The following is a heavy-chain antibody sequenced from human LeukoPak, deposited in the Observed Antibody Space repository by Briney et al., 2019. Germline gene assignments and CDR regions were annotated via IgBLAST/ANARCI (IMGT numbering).Heavy chain of an antibody. CDR3: ARIPRDIVVPAAIRSSWFDP. Sequence: ASVKVSCKASGYTFTSYGISWMRQAPGQGLEWMGWISAYNGNTNYAQKLQGRVTMTTDTSTSTAYMELRSLRSDDTAVYYCARIPRDIVVPAAIRSSWFDPWGQGTLVTVSS. V-gene: IGHV1-18*01. CDR2: ISAYNGNT. CDR1: GYTFTSYG. D-gene: IGHD2-2*02. J-gene: IGHJ5*02.